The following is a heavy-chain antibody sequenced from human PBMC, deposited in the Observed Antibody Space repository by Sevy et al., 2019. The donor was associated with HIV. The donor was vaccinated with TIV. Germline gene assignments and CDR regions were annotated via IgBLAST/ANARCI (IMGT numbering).Heavy chain of an antibody. D-gene: IGHD2-2*02. CDR2: ISSSSSSTI. CDR1: GFTFSSYS. CDR3: ARDSLLPATAIREGLFDY. V-gene: IGHV3-48*02. J-gene: IGHJ4*02. Sequence: GGSLRLSCAASGFTFSSYSMNWVRQAPGKGLEWVSYISSSSSSTIYYADSVKGRFTISRDNAKNSLYLQMNSLRDEDTAVYYCARDSLLPATAIREGLFDYWGQGTLVTVSS.